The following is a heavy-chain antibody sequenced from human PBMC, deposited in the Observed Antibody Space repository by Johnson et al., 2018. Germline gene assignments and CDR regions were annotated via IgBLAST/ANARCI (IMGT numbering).Heavy chain of an antibody. J-gene: IGHJ6*03. Sequence: VQLQESGGGLVQPGGSLRLSCAASGFTFSTYWMHWVRQVPGKGPEWVSGISWNGTVIGYTDSVKGRFTISRDNPRNSLYLQMNSLRVEDTALYYCAKDGKTGRYYYQYVDVWGKGTMVTVSS. V-gene: IGHV3-9*01. CDR1: GFTFSTYW. D-gene: IGHD3-9*01. CDR3: AKDGKTGRYYYQYVDV. CDR2: ISWNGTVI.